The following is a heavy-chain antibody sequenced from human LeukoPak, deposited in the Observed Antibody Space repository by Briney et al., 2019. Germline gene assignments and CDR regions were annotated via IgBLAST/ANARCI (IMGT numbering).Heavy chain of an antibody. D-gene: IGHD4-17*01. V-gene: IGHV4-34*01. CDR1: GGSFSGYY. J-gene: IGHJ3*02. Sequence: PSETLSLTCAVYGGSFSGYYWSWIRQPPGKGLEWIGEINHSGSTNYNPSLKSRVTISVDTSKNQFSLKLSSVTAADTAVYYCASSSYYGPTRNAFDIWGQGTMVTVSS. CDR3: ASSSYYGPTRNAFDI. CDR2: INHSGST.